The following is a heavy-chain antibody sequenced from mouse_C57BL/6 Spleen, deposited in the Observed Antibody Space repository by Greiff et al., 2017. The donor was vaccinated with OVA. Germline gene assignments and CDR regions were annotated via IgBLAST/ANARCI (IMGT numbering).Heavy chain of an antibody. J-gene: IGHJ3*01. CDR2: IYPSDSET. CDR3: ARGGLFITTVPFAY. V-gene: IGHV1-61*01. CDR1: GYTFTSYW. Sequence: QVQLQQPGAELVRPGSSVKLSCKASGYTFTSYWMDWVKQRPGQGLEWIGNIYPSDSETHYNQKFKDKATLTVDKSSSTAYMQLSSLTSEDSAVYYCARGGLFITTVPFAYWGQGTLVTVSA. D-gene: IGHD1-1*01.